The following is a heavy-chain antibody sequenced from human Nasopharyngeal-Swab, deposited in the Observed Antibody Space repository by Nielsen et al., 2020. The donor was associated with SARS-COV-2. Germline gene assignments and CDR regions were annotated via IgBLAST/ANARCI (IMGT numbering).Heavy chain of an antibody. Sequence: GGSLRLSCVASGFTFNNHGMHWVRQAPGKGLEWVAVMSYDGSDKYYADSVKGRFTISRDNSKNTLYLQMNRLRVEDTAMYYCAKGLPPSYYYDTSGYYLDYWGQGTLVTVSP. J-gene: IGHJ4*02. V-gene: IGHV3-30*18. CDR3: AKGLPPSYYYDTSGYYLDY. D-gene: IGHD3-22*01. CDR2: MSYDGSDK. CDR1: GFTFNNHG.